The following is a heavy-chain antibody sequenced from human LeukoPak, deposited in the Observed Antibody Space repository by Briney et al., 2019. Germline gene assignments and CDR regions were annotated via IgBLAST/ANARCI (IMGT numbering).Heavy chain of an antibody. CDR3: ARQGYSSGFYYFDY. CDR1: GDSISSYY. Sequence: SETLSLTCTVSGDSISSYYWSWIRQPPGKGLEWIGYIYYSGTTNYNPSLKSRVTISLDASQNQFSVKLSSVTAADTAVYYCARQGYSSGFYYFDYWGQGTLVTVSS. J-gene: IGHJ4*02. V-gene: IGHV4-59*01. D-gene: IGHD6-19*01. CDR2: IYYSGTT.